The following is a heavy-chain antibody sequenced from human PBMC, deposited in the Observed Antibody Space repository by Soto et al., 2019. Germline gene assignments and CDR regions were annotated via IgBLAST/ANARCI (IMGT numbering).Heavy chain of an antibody. CDR1: GFTFSSYS. J-gene: IGHJ4*02. Sequence: EVQLVESGGGLVKPGGSLRLSCAASGFTFSSYSMNWVRQAPGKGLEWVSSISTSISYIYYADSVKGRFTISRDNAKNSLYLQMNRLRAEDTAVYYCARIGGSGTWDIAYWGQGTLVTVSS. D-gene: IGHD3-10*01. CDR3: ARIGGSGTWDIAY. CDR2: ISTSISYI. V-gene: IGHV3-21*01.